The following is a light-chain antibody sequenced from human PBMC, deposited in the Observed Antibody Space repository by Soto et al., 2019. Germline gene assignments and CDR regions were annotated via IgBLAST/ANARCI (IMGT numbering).Light chain of an antibody. CDR1: SSDVGGYNY. J-gene: IGLJ1*01. V-gene: IGLV2-14*01. Sequence: QSALTQPASVSGSPGQSLTLSCPGTSSDVGGYNYVSWYQQHPGKAPKLMIYDVSNRPSGVSNRFSGSKSGNTASLTISGLQAEDEAEYYCSSYTSSSTLEVFGTGTKVTVL. CDR2: DVS. CDR3: SSYTSSSTLEV.